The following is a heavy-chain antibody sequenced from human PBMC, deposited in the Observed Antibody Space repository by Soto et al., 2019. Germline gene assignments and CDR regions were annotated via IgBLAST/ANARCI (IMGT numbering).Heavy chain of an antibody. J-gene: IGHJ6*02. CDR1: GFTFSSYN. CDR2: IGSSSIYT. V-gene: IGHV3-21*01. CDR3: ARDQVGLDV. Sequence: GGSLRLSCAASGFTFSSYNVNWVRQALGKGLEWVSSIGSSSIYTYYADSLKGRLIISRDNAKNSVYLQINSLRAEDTAVYYCARDQVGLDVWGQGTPVTVSS.